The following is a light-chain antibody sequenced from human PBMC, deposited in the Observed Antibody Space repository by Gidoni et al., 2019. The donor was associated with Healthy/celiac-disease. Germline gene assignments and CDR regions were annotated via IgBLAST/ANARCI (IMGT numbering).Light chain of an antibody. CDR3: QSYDSSLSGVV. Sequence: QSVLTQPPSVPGAPGQRVTISCTGSSSNIGAGYDAHWYQQLPGTAPKLLIYGNSNRPSGVPDRFSSSKSGTSASLAITGLQAEDEADYYCQSYDSSLSGVVFGGGTKLTVL. V-gene: IGLV1-40*01. CDR2: GNS. CDR1: SSNIGAGYD. J-gene: IGLJ2*01.